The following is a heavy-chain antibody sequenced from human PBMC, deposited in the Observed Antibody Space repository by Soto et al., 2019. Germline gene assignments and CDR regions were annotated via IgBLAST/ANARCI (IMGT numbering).Heavy chain of an antibody. D-gene: IGHD3-3*01. J-gene: IGHJ3*02. CDR2: INAGNGNT. CDR1: GYTFTSYA. Sequence: GASVKVSCKASGYTFTSYAMHWVRQAPGQRLEWMGWINAGNGNTKYSQKFQGRVTITADESTSTAYMELSSLRSEDTAVYYCARCGTIFGVVPGAFDIWGQGTMVTV. CDR3: ARCGTIFGVVPGAFDI. V-gene: IGHV1-3*01.